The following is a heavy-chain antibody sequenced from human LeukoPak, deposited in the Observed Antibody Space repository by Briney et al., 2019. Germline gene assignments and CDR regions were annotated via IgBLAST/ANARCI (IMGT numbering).Heavy chain of an antibody. J-gene: IGHJ4*02. D-gene: IGHD5-18*01. CDR3: ARSRGTALVTRFDY. Sequence: PSETLSLTCTVSGGSISNYYWSWIRQPAGKGLEWIGGINTSGSTDYNPSLKSRVTMSVDTAKNQFSLNLSSLTAADTAVYYCARSRGTALVTRFDYWGQGTLVTVSS. CDR2: INTSGST. V-gene: IGHV4-4*07. CDR1: GGSISNYY.